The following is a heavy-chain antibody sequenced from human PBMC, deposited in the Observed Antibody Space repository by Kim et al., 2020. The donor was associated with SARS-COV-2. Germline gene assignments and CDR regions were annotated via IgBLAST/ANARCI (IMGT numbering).Heavy chain of an antibody. CDR2: ISSNGGST. D-gene: IGHD3-3*02. Sequence: GGSLRLSCAASGFTFSSYAMHWVRQTPGKGLEYVSAISSNGGSTYYANSVKGRFTISRDNSKNTLYLQMGSLRAEDMAVYYCARGLAPADCWVQGTLVTV. CDR3: ARGLAPADC. J-gene: IGHJ4*02. V-gene: IGHV3-64*01. CDR1: GFTFSSYA.